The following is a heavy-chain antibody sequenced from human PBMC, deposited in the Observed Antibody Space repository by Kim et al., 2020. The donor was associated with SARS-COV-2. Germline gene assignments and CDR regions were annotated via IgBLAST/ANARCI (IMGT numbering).Heavy chain of an antibody. V-gene: IGHV7-4-1*02. J-gene: IGHJ4*02. CDR3: AREVTGLLPELSY. D-gene: IGHD1-1*01. CDR2: INTNTGNP. CDR1: GYTFTSYA. Sequence: ASVKVSCKASGYTFTSYAMNWVRQAPGQGLEWMGWINTNTGNPTYAQGFTGRVILSLDTSVSTADLQISSLKAEDTAVYYCAREVTGLLPELSYWGQGTLVTVSS.